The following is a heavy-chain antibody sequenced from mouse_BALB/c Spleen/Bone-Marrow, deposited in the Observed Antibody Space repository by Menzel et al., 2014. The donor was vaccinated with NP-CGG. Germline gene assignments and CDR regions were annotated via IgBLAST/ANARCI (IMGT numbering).Heavy chain of an antibody. D-gene: IGHD2-12*01. CDR1: GYTFTDYN. Sequence: VRLQQSGPELVKPGASVKISCKASGYTFTDYNMHWVKQSHGKSLEWIGYIYPYNGGTGYNQKFKSKATLTVDNSSSTAYMELRSLTSEDSAVYYCAITTLYAMDYWGQGTSVTVSS. CDR2: IYPYNGGT. CDR3: AITTLYAMDY. V-gene: IGHV1S29*02. J-gene: IGHJ4*01.